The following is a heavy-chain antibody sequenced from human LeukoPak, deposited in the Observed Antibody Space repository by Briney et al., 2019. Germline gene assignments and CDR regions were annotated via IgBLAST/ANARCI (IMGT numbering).Heavy chain of an antibody. V-gene: IGHV4-39*01. J-gene: IGHJ3*02. Sequence: SETLSLTCTVSGGSISSSSYYWGWIRQPPGKGLEWIGSIYYSGSTYYNPSLKSRVTISVDTSKNQFSLKLSSVTAADTAVYYCASLSLTMIVPLGAFDIWGQGTMVTVSS. D-gene: IGHD3-22*01. CDR1: GGSISSSSYY. CDR2: IYYSGST. CDR3: ASLSLTMIVPLGAFDI.